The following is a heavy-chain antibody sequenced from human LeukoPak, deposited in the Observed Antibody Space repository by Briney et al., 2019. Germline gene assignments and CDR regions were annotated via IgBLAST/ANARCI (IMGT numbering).Heavy chain of an antibody. CDR3: ATLTAAGAIYFDY. Sequence: ASVTVSCKVSGYTLTELSMHWVRQAPGKGLEWMRGFDPEDGETIYAQKFQGRVTMTEDTSTDTAYMELSSLRSEDTAVYYCATLTAAGAIYFDYWGQGTLVTVSS. D-gene: IGHD3-10*01. CDR2: FDPEDGET. J-gene: IGHJ4*02. V-gene: IGHV1-24*01. CDR1: GYTLTELS.